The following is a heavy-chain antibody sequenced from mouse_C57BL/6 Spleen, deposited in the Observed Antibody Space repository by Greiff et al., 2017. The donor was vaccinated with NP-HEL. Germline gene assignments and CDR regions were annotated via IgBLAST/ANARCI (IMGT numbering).Heavy chain of an antibody. CDR2: IHPNSGST. Sequence: QVQLQQSGAELVKPGASVKLSCKASGYTFTSYWMHWVKQRPGQGLEWIGMIHPNSGSTNYNEKFKSKATLTVDKSSSTAYMQLSSLTSEDSAVYYCARGSTMAAYYFDYWGQGTTLTVSS. CDR1: GYTFTSYW. D-gene: IGHD2-1*01. V-gene: IGHV1-64*01. J-gene: IGHJ2*01. CDR3: ARGSTMAAYYFDY.